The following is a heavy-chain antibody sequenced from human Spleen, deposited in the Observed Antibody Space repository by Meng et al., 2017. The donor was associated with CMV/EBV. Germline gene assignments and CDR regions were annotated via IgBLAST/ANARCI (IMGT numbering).Heavy chain of an antibody. V-gene: IGHV3-21*04. J-gene: IGHJ4*02. CDR2: ISSSSSTI. CDR3: ARDRYYGSGTYYY. CDR1: GFPFSSYS. D-gene: IGHD3-10*01. Sequence: CAASGFPFSSYSMNWVRQAPGKGLEWVSSISSSSSTIYYADSVKGRFTVSRDNAKKLLYLQMNSLRAEDTAVYYCARDRYYGSGTYYYWGQGTLVTVSS.